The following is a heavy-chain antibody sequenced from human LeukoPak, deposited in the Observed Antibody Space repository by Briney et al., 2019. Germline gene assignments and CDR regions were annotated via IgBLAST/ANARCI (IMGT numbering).Heavy chain of an antibody. Sequence: PSETLSLTCTVSGGSISSGNYYWCWIRQPPGKGLEWIGYIYYSGSTYYNPSLKSRLTISRDTSKNQFSLKLTSVTAADTAVYYCAREVVVWGQGTLVTVSS. V-gene: IGHV4-30-4*01. CDR2: IYYSGST. CDR3: AREVVV. CDR1: GGSISSGNYY. J-gene: IGHJ4*02. D-gene: IGHD2-15*01.